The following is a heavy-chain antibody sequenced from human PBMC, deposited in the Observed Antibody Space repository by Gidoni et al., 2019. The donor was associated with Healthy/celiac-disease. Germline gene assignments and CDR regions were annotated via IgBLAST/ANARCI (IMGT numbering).Heavy chain of an antibody. Sequence: VQLVQSGAEVKQPGASVKVSCQASGYTFTSYGISWVRQAPGQGLEWMGWISAYNGNTNDAQKLQGRVTMTTDTSTSTAYMELRSLRSDDTAVYYCARRGYGFYYYYGMDVWGQGTTVTVSS. D-gene: IGHD3-10*01. V-gene: IGHV1-18*01. CDR3: ARRGYGFYYYYGMDV. J-gene: IGHJ6*02. CDR2: ISAYNGNT. CDR1: GYTFTSYG.